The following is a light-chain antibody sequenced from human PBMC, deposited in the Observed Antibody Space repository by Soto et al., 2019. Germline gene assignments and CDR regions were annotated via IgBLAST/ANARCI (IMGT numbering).Light chain of an antibody. Sequence: QSALTQPASVSGSPGQSITISCIGTSSDIGGYNYVSWYQQHPGKAPKLMIYDVSNRPSGVSNRFSGSKSGNTASLTISGLQAEDEADYYCGSYTSSSTLEVFGTGTKLTVL. V-gene: IGLV2-14*03. J-gene: IGLJ1*01. CDR1: SSDIGGYNY. CDR3: GSYTSSSTLEV. CDR2: DVS.